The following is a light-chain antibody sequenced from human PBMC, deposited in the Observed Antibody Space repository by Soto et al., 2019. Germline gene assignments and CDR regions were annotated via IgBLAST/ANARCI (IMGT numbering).Light chain of an antibody. CDR1: QSVSGY. Sequence: EIVLTQSPATLSLSPGESATLSCRASQSVSGYLAWYQQKPGQAPRLLIYDGSHRAAGIPSRFSGSGSGTDFTLTISGLEPEDFAVYYCQQRSNWLISFGPGTKVDIK. CDR3: QQRSNWLIS. J-gene: IGKJ3*01. V-gene: IGKV3-11*01. CDR2: DGS.